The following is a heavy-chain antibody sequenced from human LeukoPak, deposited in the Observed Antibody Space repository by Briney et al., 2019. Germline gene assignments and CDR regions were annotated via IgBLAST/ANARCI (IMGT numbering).Heavy chain of an antibody. Sequence: ASETLSLTCTVSGGSISSYYWSWIRQPPGKGLEWIGYIYYNGSTNYNPSLKSRVTISVDTSKNQFSLKLSSVTAADTAVYYCARYGETYYYDSSGYYRTYYFDYWGQGTLVTVSS. V-gene: IGHV4-59*01. CDR2: IYYNGST. D-gene: IGHD3-22*01. CDR1: GGSISSYY. CDR3: ARYGETYYYDSSGYYRTYYFDY. J-gene: IGHJ4*02.